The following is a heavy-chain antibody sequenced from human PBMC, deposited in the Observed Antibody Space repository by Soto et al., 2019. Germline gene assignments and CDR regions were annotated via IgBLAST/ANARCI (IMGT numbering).Heavy chain of an antibody. Sequence: QVHLVQSGAEMRKPGSSVRVSCKASGGPLTNYGLKWVRQAPGQGLEWMGGVIPIFGSATYAQKFQDRVTFTADESTTTAYLELSGSRLDYTSIYYCATRRKRFSDFYYYGMDVWGQGTTVTVSS. CDR2: VIPIFGSA. D-gene: IGHD3-10*01. V-gene: IGHV1-69*12. J-gene: IGHJ6*02. CDR1: GGPLTNYG. CDR3: ATRRKRFSDFYYYGMDV.